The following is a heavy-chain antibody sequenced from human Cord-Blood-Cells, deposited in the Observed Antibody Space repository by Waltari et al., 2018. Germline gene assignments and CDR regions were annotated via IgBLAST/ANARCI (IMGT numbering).Heavy chain of an antibody. D-gene: IGHD3-3*01. V-gene: IGHV4-34*01. CDR3: ARGPTIFGVVIMGFDY. J-gene: IGHJ4*02. Sequence: QVQLQQWGAGLLKPSETLSLTCAVYGGSFSGYYWSWIRQPPGKGLEWIGEINHSGSTNYNPSLKSRFTISVDTSKNQFSLKLSSVTAADTAVYYCARGPTIFGVVIMGFDYWGQGTLVTVSS. CDR1: GGSFSGYY. CDR2: INHSGST.